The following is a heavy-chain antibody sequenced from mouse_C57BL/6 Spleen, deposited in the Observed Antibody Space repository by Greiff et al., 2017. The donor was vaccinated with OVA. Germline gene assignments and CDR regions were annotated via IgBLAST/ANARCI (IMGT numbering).Heavy chain of an antibody. CDR2: IHPSDSDT. V-gene: IGHV1-74*01. J-gene: IGHJ1*03. CDR1: GYTFTSYW. CDR3: ERQDDVHGYFEV. Sequence: QVQLQQPGAELVKPGASVKVSCKASGYTFTSYWMHWVKQRPGQGLEWIGRIHPSDSDTNYNQKFKGKSTLTVDKSSSTAYMQLSSLTSEDSAVYYCERQDDVHGYFEVWGTGTTVTVAS. D-gene: IGHD3-2*01.